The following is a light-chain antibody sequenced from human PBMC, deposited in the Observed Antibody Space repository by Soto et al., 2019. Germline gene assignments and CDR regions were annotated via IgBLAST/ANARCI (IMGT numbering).Light chain of an antibody. V-gene: IGKV1-9*01. CDR2: AAS. Sequence: DIPLTQSPSFLCASXGDRVTIDSRSRSGNRSCLARYPKKPGXAPTLLIYAASTWQSGVPSRFSGSGSGIQFTLTISSLQPEDFATYYCQPLKTFGGGTKVDI. J-gene: IGKJ4*01. CDR3: QPLKT. CDR1: SGNRSC.